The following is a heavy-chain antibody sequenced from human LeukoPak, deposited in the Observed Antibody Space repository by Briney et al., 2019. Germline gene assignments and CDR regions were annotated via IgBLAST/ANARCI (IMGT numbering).Heavy chain of an antibody. J-gene: IGHJ3*02. V-gene: IGHV1-18*01. Sequence: ASVKVSFKASGYSFTSYGSNWVRQAPGQGLEWMGWMSAYNGKTNYAHSLQGRVTVTADTSTSTAYMELRSLRSEDTAVYYCARGMGYSYGHPQGAFDIWGQGTMVTVSS. CDR1: GYSFTSYG. CDR2: MSAYNGKT. CDR3: ARGMGYSYGHPQGAFDI. D-gene: IGHD5-18*01.